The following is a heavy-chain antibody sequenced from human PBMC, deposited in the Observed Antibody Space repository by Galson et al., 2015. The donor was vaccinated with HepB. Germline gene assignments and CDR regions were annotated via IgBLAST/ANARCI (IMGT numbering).Heavy chain of an antibody. V-gene: IGHV3-23*01. CDR2: ISGSGANT. Sequence: SLRLSCAASGLTFSSYAMNWVRQAPGKGLEWVSHISGSGANTYYADSVKGRFTISRDNSKNTLFLQMNSLRAEDTAVYYCAKGIYITSSAAFEMWGQGTTVTVSS. CDR3: AKGIYITSSAAFEM. D-gene: IGHD3-10*01. J-gene: IGHJ3*02. CDR1: GLTFSSYA.